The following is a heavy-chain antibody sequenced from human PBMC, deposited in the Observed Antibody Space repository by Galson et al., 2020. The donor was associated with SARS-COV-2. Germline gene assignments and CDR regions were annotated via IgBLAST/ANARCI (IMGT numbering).Heavy chain of an antibody. CDR2: INSDGSST. D-gene: IGHD5-18*01. V-gene: IGHV3-74*01. J-gene: IGHJ4*02. CDR3: LGTRWIQLWSAVDY. Sequence: GGYLRLSCAASGFTFSSYWMHWVRQAPGKGLVWVSRINSDGSSTSYADSVKGRFTISRDNAKNTLYLQMNSLRAEDTAVYYCLGTRWIQLWSAVDYWGQGTLVTVSS. CDR1: GFTFSSYW.